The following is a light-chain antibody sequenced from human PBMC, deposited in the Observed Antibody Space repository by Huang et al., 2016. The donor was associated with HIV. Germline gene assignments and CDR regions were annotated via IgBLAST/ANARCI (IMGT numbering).Light chain of an antibody. CDR2: DSS. Sequence: EIVLTQSPAILSLSPGERASLSCRARQSISNYLDWYQQKPGQAPRLLISDSSNRATGIPGRFSGRGSGTDFTLTISSLEPEDSAVYFCQQRSFWPPLTFGGGTKVEI. CDR3: QQRSFWPPLT. CDR1: QSISNY. V-gene: IGKV3-11*01. J-gene: IGKJ4*01.